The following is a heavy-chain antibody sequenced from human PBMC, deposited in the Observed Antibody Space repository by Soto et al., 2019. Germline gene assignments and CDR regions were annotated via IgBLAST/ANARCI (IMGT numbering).Heavy chain of an antibody. CDR3: SIGSWSAETFDV. D-gene: IGHD2-2*01. CDR2: IIPMLTVT. CDR1: GGTFNTYT. J-gene: IGHJ3*01. V-gene: IGHV1-69*02. Sequence: QVHLIQSGAEVKKPGSSVKVSCKAAGGTFNTYTLIWVRQAPGHGLEWMGRIIPMLTVTNSAQKFQGRLTLTADKSTRTAFMELTSLRSDDTAVYYCSIGSWSAETFDVWGQGTMVTVSS.